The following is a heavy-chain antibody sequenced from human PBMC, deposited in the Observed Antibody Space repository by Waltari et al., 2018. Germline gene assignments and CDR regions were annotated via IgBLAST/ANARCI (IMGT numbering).Heavy chain of an antibody. J-gene: IGHJ3*01. D-gene: IGHD5-12*01. CDR2: VSSSGTT. CDR3: ATYIGASVGTAAFDV. Sequence: LQLREPGPSSVRPSDTLPPICRVSRFSISLNRLYWAWIRQSPEQGLEWIGTVSSSGTTYISPSLKSRVSVSRDTSKNQVSLILGSVTAADMAVYYCATYIGASVGTAAFDVWGQGTMVTVSS. CDR1: RFSISLNRLY. V-gene: IGHV4-39*01.